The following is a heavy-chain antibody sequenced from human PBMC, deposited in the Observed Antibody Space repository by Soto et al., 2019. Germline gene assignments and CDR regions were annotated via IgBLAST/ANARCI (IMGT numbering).Heavy chain of an antibody. V-gene: IGHV3-66*01. CDR2: IYSGGST. J-gene: IGHJ3*02. Sequence: GGSLRLSCAASGFTVSSNYMSWVRQAPGKGLEWVSVIYSGGSTYYADSVKGRFTISRDNSKNTLYLQMNSLRAEDTAVYYCAREFGGDWNYPDAFDIWGQGTMVTVSS. CDR3: AREFGGDWNYPDAFDI. CDR1: GFTVSSNY. D-gene: IGHD1-7*01.